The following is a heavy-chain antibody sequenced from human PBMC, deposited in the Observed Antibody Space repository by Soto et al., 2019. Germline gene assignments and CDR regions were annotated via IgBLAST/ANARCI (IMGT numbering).Heavy chain of an antibody. Sequence: GASVKVSCKASGYTFTNYAIHWVRQAPGQRLEWMGWVNAGNGNTQYSQKFQGRVTITRDTSASTAYMELSSLRSEDTAVYYCARDVLTDYSRYDYRGQRTLDPVSS. V-gene: IGHV1-3*01. J-gene: IGHJ4*02. D-gene: IGHD3-9*01. CDR2: VNAGNGNT. CDR1: GYTFTNYA. CDR3: ARDVLTDYSRYDY.